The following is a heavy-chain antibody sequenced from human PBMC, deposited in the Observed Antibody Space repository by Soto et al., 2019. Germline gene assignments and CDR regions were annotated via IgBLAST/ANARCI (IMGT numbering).Heavy chain of an antibody. Sequence: EVQLLESGGGLVQPGGSLRLSCAASGFTFSSYAMSWVRQAPGKRLEWDSAITASGDTTYYADSVKGRFPISRDNSKSTKYLQKNSLRAEDTAVYYCAKVRPLRDCTRTSCLGAFDMWGQGTMVTVSS. D-gene: IGHD2-2*01. CDR1: GFTFSSYA. CDR2: ITASGDTT. J-gene: IGHJ3*02. V-gene: IGHV3-23*01. CDR3: AKVRPLRDCTRTSCLGAFDM.